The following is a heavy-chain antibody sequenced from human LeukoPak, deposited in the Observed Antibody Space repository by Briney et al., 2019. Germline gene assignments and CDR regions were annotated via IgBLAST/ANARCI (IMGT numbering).Heavy chain of an antibody. Sequence: ASVKVSCKASGYTFTSYGISWVRQAPGQGLEWMEWISAYNGNTNYAQKLQGRVTMTTDTSTSTAYMELRSLRSDDTAVYYCASSDSRYSSGWDAFDIWGQGTMVTVSS. CDR1: GYTFTSYG. CDR2: ISAYNGNT. CDR3: ASSDSRYSSGWDAFDI. J-gene: IGHJ3*02. D-gene: IGHD6-19*01. V-gene: IGHV1-18*04.